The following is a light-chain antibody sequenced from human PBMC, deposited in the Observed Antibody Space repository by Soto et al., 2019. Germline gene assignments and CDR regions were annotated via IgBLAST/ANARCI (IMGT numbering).Light chain of an antibody. Sequence: EIVLTQSPGTLSLSPGERATLSCRASQSVSSSYLAWYQQKPGQAPRLLIYGASSRATGIPDRFSGSGSGTDFTLTISRLEPEDFAVYYCQQYGSYTFGQGTNLEIK. V-gene: IGKV3-20*01. CDR1: QSVSSSY. CDR3: QQYGSYT. CDR2: GAS. J-gene: IGKJ2*01.